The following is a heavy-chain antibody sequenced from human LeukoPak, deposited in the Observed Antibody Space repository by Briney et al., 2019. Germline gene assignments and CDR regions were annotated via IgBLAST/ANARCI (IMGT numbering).Heavy chain of an antibody. D-gene: IGHD3-10*01. V-gene: IGHV4-59*08. CDR1: GGSISSHY. CDR3: ARGSDYYGSGSPNWFDP. J-gene: IGHJ5*02. CDR2: PYYSGIT. Sequence: SETLSLTCTVAGGSISSHYWSWIRQPPGKGLEWIGYPYYSGITNYNPSLKSRVTISIDTSKNQFSLNLNSVTAADTAVYYCARGSDYYGSGSPNWFDPWGQGTLVTVSS.